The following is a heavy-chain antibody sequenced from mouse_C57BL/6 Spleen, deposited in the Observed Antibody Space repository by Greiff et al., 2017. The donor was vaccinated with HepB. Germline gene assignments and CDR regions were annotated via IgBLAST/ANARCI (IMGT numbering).Heavy chain of an antibody. V-gene: IGHV3-6*01. CDR2: ISYDGSN. CDR3: AREDNYYGSSPGFAY. D-gene: IGHD1-1*01. J-gene: IGHJ3*01. Sequence: EVQVVESGPGLVKPSQSLSLTCSVTGYSITSGYYWNWIRQFPGNKLEWMGYISYDGSNNYNPSLKNRISITRDTSKNQFFLKLNSVTTEDTATYYCAREDNYYGSSPGFAYWGQGTLVTVSA. CDR1: GYSITSGYY.